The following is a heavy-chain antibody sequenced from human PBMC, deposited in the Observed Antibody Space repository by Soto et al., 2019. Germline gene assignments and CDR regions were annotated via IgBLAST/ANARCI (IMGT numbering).Heavy chain of an antibody. CDR3: ARGDLRVSSGGYASMNV. CDR2: ISAYNGNT. V-gene: IGHV1-18*04. CDR1: GYTFTSYG. J-gene: IGHJ6*04. D-gene: IGHD6-19*01. Sequence: ASVKVSCKASGYTFTSYGISWVRQAPGQGLEWMGWISAYNGNTNYAQKLQGRVTMTTDTSTSTAYMELRSLRSDDTAVYYCARGDLRVSSGGYASMNVGAKGPTATSP.